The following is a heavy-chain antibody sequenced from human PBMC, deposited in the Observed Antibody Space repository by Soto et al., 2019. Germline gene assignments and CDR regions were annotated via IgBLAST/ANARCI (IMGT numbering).Heavy chain of an antibody. Sequence: VKVSCKASGYTFTSYGISWVRQAPGQGLEWMGWISAYNGNTNYAQKLQGRVTMTADTSTSTAYMELRSLRSDDTAVYYCARQLTAMSAFDIWGQGTMVTVSS. D-gene: IGHD2-21*02. CDR3: ARQLTAMSAFDI. J-gene: IGHJ3*02. V-gene: IGHV1-18*04. CDR1: GYTFTSYG. CDR2: ISAYNGNT.